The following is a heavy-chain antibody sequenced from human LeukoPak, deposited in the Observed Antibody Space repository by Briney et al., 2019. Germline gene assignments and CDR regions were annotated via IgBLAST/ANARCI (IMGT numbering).Heavy chain of an antibody. CDR1: GYTLTGYY. V-gene: IGHV1-2*02. CDR3: ARFTSGYYGYFDY. Sequence: GASVKVSCKASGYTLTGYYMHWMRQAPGQGLEWMGWINPNSGGTKYAQKFQGRVTMTRDTSISTAYMELSRVRSDDTAVYYCARFTSGYYGYFDYWGQGTLVTVSS. D-gene: IGHD3-22*01. CDR2: INPNSGGT. J-gene: IGHJ4*02.